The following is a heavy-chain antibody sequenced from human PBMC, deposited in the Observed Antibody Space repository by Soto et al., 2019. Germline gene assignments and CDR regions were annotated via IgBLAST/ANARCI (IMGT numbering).Heavy chain of an antibody. Sequence: QITLKESGPTLVKPTQTLTLTCTFSAFSLSTSGVGVGWIRQPPGKALEWLALIYWDDGKRYSPSLKSRLTITKDTSKSQVVLIMTDMDPVDTATYYCAHDSVGWYGFDYWGQGTLVIVSS. CDR2: IYWDDGK. V-gene: IGHV2-5*02. CDR3: AHDSVGWYGFDY. J-gene: IGHJ4*02. CDR1: AFSLSTSGVG. D-gene: IGHD6-19*01.